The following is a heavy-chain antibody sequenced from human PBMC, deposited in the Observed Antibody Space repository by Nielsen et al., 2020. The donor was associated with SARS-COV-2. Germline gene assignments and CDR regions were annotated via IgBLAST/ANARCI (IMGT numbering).Heavy chain of an antibody. Sequence: GESLKISCAASGFTFSSYGMHWVRQAPGKGLEWVAVISYDGSNKYYADSVKGRFTISRDNSKNSLYLQMNGLRAEDTAVYYCASGTSVTTSDYWGQGTLVTVSS. CDR3: ASGTSVTTSDY. D-gene: IGHD4-11*01. J-gene: IGHJ4*02. V-gene: IGHV3-30*03. CDR2: ISYDGSNK. CDR1: GFTFSSYG.